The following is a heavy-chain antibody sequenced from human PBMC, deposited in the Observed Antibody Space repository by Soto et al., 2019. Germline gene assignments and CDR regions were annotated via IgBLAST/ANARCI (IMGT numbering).Heavy chain of an antibody. Sequence: VQLVQSGAEVKKPGASVKVSCKASGYTFTSYGISWVRQAPGQGLEWMGWISAYNGNTNYAQKLQGRVTMTTDTATITAYMELRSLRSDDTAVYYCARATYISSWYSLYYYYYYMDVRGKGTTVTASS. V-gene: IGHV1-18*01. CDR2: ISAYNGNT. CDR1: GYTFTSYG. J-gene: IGHJ6*03. CDR3: ARATYISSWYSLYYYYYYMDV. D-gene: IGHD6-13*01.